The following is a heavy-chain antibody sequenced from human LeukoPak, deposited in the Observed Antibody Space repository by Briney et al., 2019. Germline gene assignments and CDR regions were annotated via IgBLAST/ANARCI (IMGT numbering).Heavy chain of an antibody. CDR2: INPNSGDA. Sequence: GASVKVSCKTSVYIFTGYYMHWVRQAPGQGLEWMGWINPNSGDAHYAQNFQGRVTMTRDTSISTAYMELSSLTSDDTAVYYCARGGNKAVAGAVAVTYWGQGNLGTVSS. CDR1: VYIFTGYY. CDR3: ARGGNKAVAGAVAVTY. D-gene: IGHD6-19*01. J-gene: IGHJ4*02. V-gene: IGHV1-2*02.